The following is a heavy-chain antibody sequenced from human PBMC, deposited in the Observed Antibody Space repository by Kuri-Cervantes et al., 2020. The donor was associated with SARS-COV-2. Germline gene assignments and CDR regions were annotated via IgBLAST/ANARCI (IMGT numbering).Heavy chain of an antibody. CDR3: ASIGTHGCHY. Sequence: GGSLRPSFAASGFTFSGHWIHWVRQAPGKGLVWVSTINPEGSYTNNADSVKGRFTNSRDNAKNSLYLQMNSLRAEDTVVYYCASIGTHGCHYWGRGTLVTVSS. CDR2: INPEGSYT. V-gene: IGHV3-74*01. CDR1: GFTFSGHW. J-gene: IGHJ4*02. D-gene: IGHD1-14*01.